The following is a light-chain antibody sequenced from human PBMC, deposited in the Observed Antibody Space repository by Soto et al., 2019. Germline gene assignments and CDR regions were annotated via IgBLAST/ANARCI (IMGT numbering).Light chain of an antibody. Sequence: EIVMTQSPGTLSVSTGEGATLSCRASQSVDSNLAWYQQKPGQAPRLLIYGASTRATGIPDRFRGSGSGTEFTLTISSLEPEDFAVYYCQQRSDWPPFTFGGGTKVEIK. CDR3: QQRSDWPPFT. CDR1: QSVDSN. V-gene: IGKV3D-15*01. CDR2: GAS. J-gene: IGKJ4*01.